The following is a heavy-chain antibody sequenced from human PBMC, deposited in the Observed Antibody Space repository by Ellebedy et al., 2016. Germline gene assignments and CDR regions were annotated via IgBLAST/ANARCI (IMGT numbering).Heavy chain of an antibody. CDR2: IYPGDSDT. D-gene: IGHD6-19*01. CDR1: GYSFTSYW. CDR3: VRQSSGYYYYYMDV. Sequence: KVSXXGSGYSFTSYWIGWVRQMPGKGLEWMGIIYPGDSDTRYSPSFQGQVTISADKSISTAYLQWSSLKASDTAMYYCVRQSSGYYYYYMDVWGKGTTVTVSS. V-gene: IGHV5-51*01. J-gene: IGHJ6*03.